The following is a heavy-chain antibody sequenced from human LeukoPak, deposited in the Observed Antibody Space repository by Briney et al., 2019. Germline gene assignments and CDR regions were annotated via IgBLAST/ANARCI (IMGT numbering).Heavy chain of an antibody. V-gene: IGHV4-39*07. CDR3: VRGTGYCSSTSCRNTHFDY. CDR1: GGSISSSTYY. CDR2: VHYSGGS. J-gene: IGHJ4*02. D-gene: IGHD2-2*01. Sequence: TSETLSLTCTVSGGSISSSTYYWGWIRQSPGKGLEWIGSVHYSGGSYYNPSLKSRVTISVDTSKNQFSLKLSSVTAADTAVYYCVRGTGYCSSTSCRNTHFDYWGQGTLVTVSS.